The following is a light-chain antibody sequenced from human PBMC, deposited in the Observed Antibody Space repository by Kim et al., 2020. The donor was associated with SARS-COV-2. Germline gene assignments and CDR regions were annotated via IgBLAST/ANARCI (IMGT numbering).Light chain of an antibody. CDR3: QVWDSSTVV. V-gene: IGLV3-9*01. CDR2: RDS. Sequence: SVALGQTARITCGGNNIGSKNVHWYQQKSGQAPVLVIYRDSNRPSGIPERFSGSNSGNTATLTISRAQAGDEADYYCQVWDSSTVVFGGGTQLTFL. CDR1: NIGSKN. J-gene: IGLJ2*01.